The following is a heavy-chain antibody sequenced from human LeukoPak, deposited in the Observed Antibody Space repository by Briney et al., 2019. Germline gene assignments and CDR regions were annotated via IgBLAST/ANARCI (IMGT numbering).Heavy chain of an antibody. Sequence: GGSLRLSCAVSGFTFSSYAMSWVRQAPGKGLEWASGISGSGDSTYYADSVKGRFTISRDNSKNTLYLQMNSLRAEDTAVYYCAKKSYYYGSTGYYDYWGQGTLVTVSS. J-gene: IGHJ4*02. CDR3: AKKSYYYGSTGYYDY. CDR2: ISGSGDST. D-gene: IGHD3-22*01. V-gene: IGHV3-23*01. CDR1: GFTFSSYA.